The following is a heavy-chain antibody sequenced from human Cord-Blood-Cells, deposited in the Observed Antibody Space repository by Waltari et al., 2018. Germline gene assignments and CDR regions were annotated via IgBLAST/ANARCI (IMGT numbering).Heavy chain of an antibody. Sequence: QITLKESGPTLVKPTQTLTLTCTFSGFSLSTSGVGVGWIRQPPGKALAWLALIYWNDDKRYSPSLKSRLTITKDTSKNQVVLTMTNMDPVDTATYYCAHSSPFRAAFDIWGQGTMVTVSS. J-gene: IGHJ3*02. CDR3: AHSSPFRAAFDI. CDR2: IYWNDDK. CDR1: GFSLSTSGVG. V-gene: IGHV2-5*01.